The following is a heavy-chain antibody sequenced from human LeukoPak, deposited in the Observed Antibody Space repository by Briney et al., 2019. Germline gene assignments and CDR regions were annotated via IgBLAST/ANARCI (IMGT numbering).Heavy chain of an antibody. CDR2: ISGTGGTT. V-gene: IGHV3-23*01. CDR3: ARSSGYRNWFDP. Sequence: GGSLRLSCAASGFTFSSSGMSWVRQAPGKGLEWVSAISGTGGTTYYADSVKGRFTISRDSSKNTLYLQMNSLRAEDTAVYYCARSSGYRNWFDPWGQGTLVTVSS. J-gene: IGHJ5*02. CDR1: GFTFSSSG. D-gene: IGHD3-22*01.